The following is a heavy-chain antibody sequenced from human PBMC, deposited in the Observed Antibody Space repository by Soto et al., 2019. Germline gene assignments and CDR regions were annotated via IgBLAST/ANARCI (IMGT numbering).Heavy chain of an antibody. CDR3: ALMRVGGTKTHYYYYGMDV. D-gene: IGHD3-16*01. Sequence: QVQLVQSGAEVKKPGSSVKVSCKASGGTFSSYAISWVRQAPGQGLEWMGGIIPIFGTANYAQKFQGRVTITADESTSTAYMELSSLRSEDTAVYYCALMRVGGTKTHYYYYGMDVWGQGTTVTVSS. V-gene: IGHV1-69*01. CDR2: IIPIFGTA. J-gene: IGHJ6*02. CDR1: GGTFSSYA.